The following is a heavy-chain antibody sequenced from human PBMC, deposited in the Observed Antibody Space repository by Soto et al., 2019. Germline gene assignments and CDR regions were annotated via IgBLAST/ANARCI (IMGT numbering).Heavy chain of an antibody. CDR3: AKDAISGDGIWLMDS. CDR1: GFTFRNYA. J-gene: IGHJ5*02. Sequence: VGSLRLSCAASGFTFRNYAMTWARQAPGEGLEWVSSLLRSGSSAYYADSVRGRFTISSDTSANSLYLQMDNLRAEDTAIYYCAKDAISGDGIWLMDSWGQGTVVTVSS. CDR2: LLRSGSSA. D-gene: IGHD4-17*01. V-gene: IGHV3-23*01.